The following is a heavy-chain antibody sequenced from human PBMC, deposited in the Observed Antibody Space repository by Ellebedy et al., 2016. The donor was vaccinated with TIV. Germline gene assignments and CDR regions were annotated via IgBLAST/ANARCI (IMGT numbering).Heavy chain of an antibody. CDR3: ARDQGWNDSIPFDY. J-gene: IGHJ4*02. D-gene: IGHD1-1*01. CDR2: ISGSVIST. Sequence: GESLKISCTASGFTFGDYGMSWVRQAPGKGLEWVSAISGSVISTYYADSVKGRFTISRDNSKNTLYLQMNSLRAEDTAVYYCARDQGWNDSIPFDYWGQGTLVTVSS. CDR1: GFTFGDYG. V-gene: IGHV3-23*01.